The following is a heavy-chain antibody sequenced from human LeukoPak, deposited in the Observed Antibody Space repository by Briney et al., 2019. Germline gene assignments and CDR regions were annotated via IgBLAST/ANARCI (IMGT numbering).Heavy chain of an antibody. CDR3: ARHATGSYSVPWLDP. J-gene: IGHJ5*02. V-gene: IGHV4-59*08. Sequence: SETLSLTCTVSGGSISSHYWSWIRQPPGKGLEWIGYVSYSGNTVYNPSLKSRVTILRDTSKTQFSLRLSSVTAADTAVYYCARHATGSYSVPWLDPWGQGTLVTVSS. D-gene: IGHD3-10*01. CDR2: VSYSGNT. CDR1: GGSISSHY.